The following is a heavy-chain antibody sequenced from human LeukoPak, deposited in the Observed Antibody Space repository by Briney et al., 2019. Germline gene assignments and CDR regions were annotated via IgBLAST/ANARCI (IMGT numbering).Heavy chain of an antibody. Sequence: GESLKISCKGSGYSFTNYWIGWVRQMPGKGLEWMGIIYPGDSDTRYSPSFQGQVTISADKSISTAYLQWSSLKASGTAMYYCARLGDVVVVAATLLGAFDIWGQGTMVTVSS. J-gene: IGHJ3*02. CDR2: IYPGDSDT. CDR1: GYSFTNYW. D-gene: IGHD2-15*01. CDR3: ARLGDVVVVAATLLGAFDI. V-gene: IGHV5-51*01.